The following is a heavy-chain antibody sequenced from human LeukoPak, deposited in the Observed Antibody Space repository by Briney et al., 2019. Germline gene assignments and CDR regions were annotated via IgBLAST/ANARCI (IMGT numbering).Heavy chain of an antibody. CDR2: ISNSGGAT. Sequence: GGSLRLSCAASGFTFSDYYMSWIRQAPGKGLEWVSYISNSGGATNYGDSVRGRFTISRDNSKNSLYLEMNSLRAEDTAIYYCVRESYYGSGTYFNFDYWGQGILVTVSS. CDR3: VRESYYGSGTYFNFDY. J-gene: IGHJ4*02. CDR1: GFTFSDYY. V-gene: IGHV3-11*01. D-gene: IGHD3-10*01.